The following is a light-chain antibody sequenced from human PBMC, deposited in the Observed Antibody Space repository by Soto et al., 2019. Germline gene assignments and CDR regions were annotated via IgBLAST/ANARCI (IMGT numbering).Light chain of an antibody. Sequence: EIVMTQSPATLSVSPGERVTLSCMASQSVSSNLAWYQQRPGQAPTLIISDASTRAPGIPDRFSGSGSGTDCTLTISRLQPEDDALYYCQQYGPSLITFGQGTRLEIK. V-gene: IGKV3D-15*01. CDR2: DAS. CDR1: QSVSSN. J-gene: IGKJ5*01. CDR3: QQYGPSLIT.